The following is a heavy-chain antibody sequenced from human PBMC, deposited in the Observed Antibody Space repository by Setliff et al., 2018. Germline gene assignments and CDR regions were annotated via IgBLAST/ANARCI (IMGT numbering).Heavy chain of an antibody. CDR3: VRDRTAYSYGLDV. D-gene: IGHD5-18*01. J-gene: IGHJ6*02. V-gene: IGHV4-59*13. Sequence: SETLSLTCTVSGGSIDSSFWNWIRQSPEKGLEWIGYIYHNGNTNFNPSLKTRVTMSVDTSKNQFALNLRSVTAADAAVYYCVRDRTAYSYGLDVWGQGTTVTVSS. CDR1: GGSIDSSF. CDR2: IYHNGNT.